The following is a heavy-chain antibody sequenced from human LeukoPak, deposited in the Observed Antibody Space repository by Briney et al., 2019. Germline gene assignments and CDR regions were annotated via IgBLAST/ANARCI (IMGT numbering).Heavy chain of an antibody. D-gene: IGHD3-16*01. CDR1: GFTFSDYY. CDR3: ARAGELRYMDV. CDR2: IKGIGPTT. V-gene: IGHV3-11*04. Sequence: AGGSLRLSCAASGFTFSDYYMSWIRQAPGKGLEWVSTIKGIGPTTYYADSLKGRFTISRDNAKNSLFLQMSSLRADDTAIYYCARAGELRYMDVWGKGTAVTVSS. J-gene: IGHJ6*03.